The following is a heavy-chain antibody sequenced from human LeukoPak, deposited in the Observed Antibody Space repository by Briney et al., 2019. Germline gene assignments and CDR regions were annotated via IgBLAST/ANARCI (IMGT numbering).Heavy chain of an antibody. CDR1: GYTLTELS. V-gene: IGHV1-46*01. J-gene: IGHJ4*02. Sequence: GASVKVSCTVSGYTLTELSMHWVRQAPGQGLEWMGIINPSGGSTSYAQKFQGRVTMTRDTSTSTVYMELSSLRSEDTAVYYCARVRGPSMITVGGVIVKVHDLYYFDYWGQGTLVTVSS. CDR3: ARVRGPSMITVGGVIVKVHDLYYFDY. D-gene: IGHD3-16*02. CDR2: INPSGGST.